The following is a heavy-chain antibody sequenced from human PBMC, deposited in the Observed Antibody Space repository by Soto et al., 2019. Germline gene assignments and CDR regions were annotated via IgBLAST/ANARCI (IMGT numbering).Heavy chain of an antibody. CDR3: ARDELYSSCWYLYYYSYYDTDV. J-gene: IGHJ6*02. CDR2: ISYDGRIK. CDR1: GFNFSSYA. Sequence: GGSLRLSCAASGFNFSSYAMHGGRQSPGSGLQWVASISYDGRIKYYADSVKGRFSISRDNSKNTLYLQMNSLRAEDTAVYYCARDELYSSCWYLYYYSYYDTDVWGQGTTVTVSS. V-gene: IGHV3-30*04. D-gene: IGHD6-13*01.